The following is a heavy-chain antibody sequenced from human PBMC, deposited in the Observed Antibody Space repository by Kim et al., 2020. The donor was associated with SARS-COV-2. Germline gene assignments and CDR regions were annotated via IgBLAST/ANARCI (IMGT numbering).Heavy chain of an antibody. CDR2: ST. D-gene: IGHD3-10*01. V-gene: IGHV3-66*01. J-gene: IGHJ3*02. CDR3: ARDLVVRGADI. Sequence: STVYADSVKGRFTISRDNSKNTLYLQMNSLRAEDTAVYYCARDLVVRGADIWGQGTMVTVSS.